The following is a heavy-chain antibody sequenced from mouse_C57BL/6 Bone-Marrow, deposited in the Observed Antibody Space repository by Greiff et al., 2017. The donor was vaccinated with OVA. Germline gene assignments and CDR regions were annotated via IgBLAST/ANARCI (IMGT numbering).Heavy chain of an antibody. J-gene: IGHJ3*01. CDR1: GYTFTSYW. CDR3: ARGSWFAY. Sequence: VQRVESGAELVMPGASVKLSCKASGYTFTSYWMHWVKQRPGQGLEWIGEIDPSDSYTNYNQKFKGKSTLTVDKSSSTAYMQLSSLTSEDSAVYYCARGSWFAYWGQGTLVTVSA. V-gene: IGHV1-69*01. CDR2: IDPSDSYT.